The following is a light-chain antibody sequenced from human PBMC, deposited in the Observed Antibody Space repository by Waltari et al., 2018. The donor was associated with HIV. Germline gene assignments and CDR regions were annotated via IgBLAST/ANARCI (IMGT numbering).Light chain of an antibody. CDR1: QRVSSSF. CDR3: QQYGSSLWT. Sequence: ELVLTQSPGTLSLSPGERATLSCRASQRVSSSFLAWYQQQPGQVPRLLIYDASSRLTGIPDRFSGSGSGTNFTLTISRLEPEDFGVYYCQQYGSSLWTFGQGTKVEIK. CDR2: DAS. V-gene: IGKV3-20*01. J-gene: IGKJ1*01.